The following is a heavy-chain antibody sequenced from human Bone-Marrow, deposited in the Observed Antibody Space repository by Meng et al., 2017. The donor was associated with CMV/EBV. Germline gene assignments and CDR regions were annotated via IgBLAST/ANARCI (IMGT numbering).Heavy chain of an antibody. CDR1: GGFVSSGSYY. D-gene: IGHD3-16*01. V-gene: IGHV4-61*01. CDR2: IYYSGST. CDR3: ARVEGGDWFDP. J-gene: IGHJ5*02. Sequence: SETLSLTCTVSGGFVSSGSYYWSWIRQPPGKGLEWIGYIYYSGSTNYNPSLKSRVTISVDTSKNQFSLKLSSVTAADTAVYYCARVEGGDWFDPWGQGTLVTVSS.